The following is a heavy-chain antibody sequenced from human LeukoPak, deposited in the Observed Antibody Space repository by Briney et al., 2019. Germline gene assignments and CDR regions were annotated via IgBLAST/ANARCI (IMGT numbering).Heavy chain of an antibody. CDR2: INHSGST. Sequence: SETLSLTCAVYGGSFSGYYWSWIRQPPGKGLEWIGEINHSGSTNYNPSLKSRVTISVDKSKNQFSLKLSSVTAGDTAVYYCARGGVGGYYYYYLDVWGKGTTVTVSS. V-gene: IGHV4-34*01. J-gene: IGHJ6*03. CDR3: ARGGVGGYYYYYLDV. CDR1: GGSFSGYY. D-gene: IGHD3-16*01.